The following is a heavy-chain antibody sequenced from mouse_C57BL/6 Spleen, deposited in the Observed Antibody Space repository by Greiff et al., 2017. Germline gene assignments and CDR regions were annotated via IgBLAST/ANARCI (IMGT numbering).Heavy chain of an antibody. V-gene: IGHV5-17*01. J-gene: IGHJ2*01. CDR1: GFTFSDYG. D-gene: IGHD2-3*01. CDR3: ARPGWLLPYFDY. Sequence: EVQLVESGGGLAKPGGSLKLSCAASGFTFSDYGMHWVRQAPEKGLEWVAYISSGSSTIYSADTVKGRFTISRDNAKNTLFLQMTSLRSEDTAMYYCARPGWLLPYFDYWGQGTTLTVSS. CDR2: ISSGSSTI.